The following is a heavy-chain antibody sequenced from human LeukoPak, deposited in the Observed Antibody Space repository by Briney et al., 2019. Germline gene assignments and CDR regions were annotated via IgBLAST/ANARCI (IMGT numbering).Heavy chain of an antibody. CDR2: INHSGST. J-gene: IGHJ4*02. Sequence: SETLSLTCAVYGGSFSGYYWSWIRQPPGKGLEWIGEINHSGSTNYNPSLKSRVTISVDTSKNQFSLKLSSVTAADTAVYYCAREGVVGAYGHFDYWGQGTLVSVSS. CDR3: AREGVVGAYGHFDY. CDR1: GGSFSGYY. D-gene: IGHD2-15*01. V-gene: IGHV4-34*01.